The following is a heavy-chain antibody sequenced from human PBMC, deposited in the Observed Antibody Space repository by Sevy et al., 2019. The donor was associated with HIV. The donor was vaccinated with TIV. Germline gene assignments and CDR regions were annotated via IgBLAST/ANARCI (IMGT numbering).Heavy chain of an antibody. J-gene: IGHJ4*02. CDR1: GGTFSSYA. CDR3: ARDSDIVLVPAASYLGY. CDR2: IIPIFGTA. V-gene: IGHV1-69*13. D-gene: IGHD2-2*01. Sequence: ASVKVSCKASGGTFSSYAISWVRQAPGQGLEWMGGIIPIFGTANYAQKFQGRVTITADESTGTAYMELSSLRSEDTAVYYCARDSDIVLVPAASYLGYWGQGTLVTVSS.